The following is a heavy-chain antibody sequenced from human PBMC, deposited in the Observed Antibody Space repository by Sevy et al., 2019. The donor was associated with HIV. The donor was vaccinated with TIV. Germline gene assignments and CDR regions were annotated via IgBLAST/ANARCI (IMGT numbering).Heavy chain of an antibody. J-gene: IGHJ5*02. CDR3: ARAAGWFDA. CDR1: GFTFNDYN. Sequence: GGSLRLSCAASGFTFNDYNLSWIRQAPGKGLERVSYISTSTSTTTIYYADSVKGRFTISRDNAKNSIYLQMNSLRVDDTAVHYCARAAGWFDAWGQGTLVTVSS. CDR2: ISTSTSTTTI. V-gene: IGHV3-11*01.